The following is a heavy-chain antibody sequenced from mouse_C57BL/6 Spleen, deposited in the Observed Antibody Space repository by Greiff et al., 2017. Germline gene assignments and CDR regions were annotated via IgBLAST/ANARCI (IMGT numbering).Heavy chain of an antibody. V-gene: IGHV1-82*01. CDR3: ARSPGRSNFDY. CDR2: IYPGDGDT. J-gene: IGHJ2*01. D-gene: IGHD1-1*01. CDR1: GYAFSSSW. Sequence: QVQLQQSGPELVKPGASVKISCKASGYAFSSSWMNWVKQRPGKGLEWIGRIYPGDGDTNYNGKFKGKATLTADKSSSTAYMQLSSLTSEDSAVYFGARSPGRSNFDYWGQGTTLTVSS.